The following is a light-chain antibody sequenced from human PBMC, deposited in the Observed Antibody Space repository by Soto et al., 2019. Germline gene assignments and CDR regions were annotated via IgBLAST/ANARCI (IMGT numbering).Light chain of an antibody. J-gene: IGLJ2*01. V-gene: IGLV1-40*01. Sequence: QAVVTQPPSVSGAPGQRITISCTGSRSNIGAGYDVHWYQQLPGTAPKLLMFGTSNRPSGVPDRFSGSKSGTSASLAITGLQAEDEADYYCQSYDNSLSGYVVFGGGTKLTVL. CDR3: QSYDNSLSGYVV. CDR2: GTS. CDR1: RSNIGAGYD.